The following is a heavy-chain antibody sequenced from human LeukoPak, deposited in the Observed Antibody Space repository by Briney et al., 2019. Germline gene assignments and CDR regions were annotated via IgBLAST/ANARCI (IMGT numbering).Heavy chain of an antibody. CDR3: ARDRYYFDSSDYYFFDY. CDR1: GYTFTNYG. V-gene: IGHV1-18*01. J-gene: IGHJ4*02. Sequence: GASVKVSCKASGYTFTNYGISWVRQAPGHGLEWMGWISAYNGNTYYTQNLQGRVTMTTDTSTSTAYMELRSLRSDDTAVYYCARDRYYFDSSDYYFFDYWGQGTLVTVSS. D-gene: IGHD3-22*01. CDR2: ISAYNGNT.